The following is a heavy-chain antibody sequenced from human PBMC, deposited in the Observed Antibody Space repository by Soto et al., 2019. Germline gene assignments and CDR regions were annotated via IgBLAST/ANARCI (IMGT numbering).Heavy chain of an antibody. CDR2: IYQTGRT. CDR1: GGSISTSDYS. CDR3: AREMTIFGVAPGGGVDV. D-gene: IGHD3-3*01. Sequence: QLQLQESGSGLVQPSQTLSLTCTASGGSISTSDYSWTWIRQPPGGGLEWIGSIYQTGRTYVIPSLKSRVTMSLDKSKNQFSLNLTSATAADTALYYCAREMTIFGVAPGGGVDVWGQGTTVTVSS. V-gene: IGHV4-30-2*01. J-gene: IGHJ6*02.